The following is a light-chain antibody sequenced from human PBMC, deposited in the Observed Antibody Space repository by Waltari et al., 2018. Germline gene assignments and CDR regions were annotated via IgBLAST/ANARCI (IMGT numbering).Light chain of an antibody. J-gene: IGKJ2*02. V-gene: IGKV4-1*01. CDR2: WAS. CDR1: QSVLSSTNSNNY. CDR3: QQYYTTPCT. Sequence: DIVLTQSPDSLALSLGERATHSGRSRQSVLSSTNSNNYLAWYQQRTGQPPKLLFYWASTRVSGVPDRFDGSGSGTDFTLTISSLQAEDLAVYYCQQYYTTPCTFGQGTRLEIK.